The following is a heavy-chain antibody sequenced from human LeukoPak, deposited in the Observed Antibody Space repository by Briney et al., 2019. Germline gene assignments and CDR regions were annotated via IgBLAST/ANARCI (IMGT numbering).Heavy chain of an antibody. Sequence: PGGSLRLSCAASGFTFSSYWMSWVRQAPGKGLEWVANIKQDGSEKYYVDSVKGRFTISRDNSKNTLYLQMNSLRTEDTAVYYCANWNAYNYWGQGILVTVSS. J-gene: IGHJ4*02. CDR1: GFTFSSYW. CDR3: ANWNAYNY. CDR2: IKQDGSEK. D-gene: IGHD5-24*01. V-gene: IGHV3-7*01.